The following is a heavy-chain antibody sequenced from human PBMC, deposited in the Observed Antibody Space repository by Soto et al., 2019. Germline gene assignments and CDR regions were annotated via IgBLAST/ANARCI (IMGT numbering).Heavy chain of an antibody. D-gene: IGHD2-21*02. CDR1: GXSVSRRRYD. V-gene: IGHV4-39*01. CDR3: ARQRTSVVTQAYFDV. J-gene: IGHJ4*02. CDR2: IYYSGST. Sequence: XTLSLPCTVTGXSVSRRRYDWGWIRQPPGKGLEWIGSIYYSGSTYNNTSLRSRVSMSIDTSKEQLSLKLKSVTAADTALYFCARQRTSVVTQAYFDVWGPGSLGPVSS.